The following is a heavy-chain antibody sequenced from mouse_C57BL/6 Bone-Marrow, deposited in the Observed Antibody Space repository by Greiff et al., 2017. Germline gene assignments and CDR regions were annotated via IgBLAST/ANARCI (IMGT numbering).Heavy chain of an antibody. V-gene: IGHV1-64*01. Sequence: VQLQQPGAELVKPGASVKLSCKASGYTFTSYWMHWVKQRPGQGLEWIGMIHPNSGSTKYDEKFKSKATLTVDKSSSTAYMQLSSRTSEDSAVYYCARRASTTCFDYWGQGTTLTVSS. J-gene: IGHJ2*01. CDR3: ARRASTTCFDY. CDR1: GYTFTSYW. CDR2: IHPNSGST. D-gene: IGHD1-1*01.